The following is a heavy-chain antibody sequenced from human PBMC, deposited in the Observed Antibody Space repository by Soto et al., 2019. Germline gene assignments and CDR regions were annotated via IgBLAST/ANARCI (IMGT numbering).Heavy chain of an antibody. CDR2: INAGNGNT. V-gene: IGHV1-3*01. Sequence: ASVKVSCKASGYTFTSYAMHWVRQAPGQRLEWMGWINAGNGNTKYSQKFQGRVTITRDTSASTAYMELSSLRSEDTAVYYCARAGYCSGTSCSDAFDIWGQGTMVTVSS. CDR3: ARAGYCSGTSCSDAFDI. J-gene: IGHJ3*02. D-gene: IGHD2-2*01. CDR1: GYTFTSYA.